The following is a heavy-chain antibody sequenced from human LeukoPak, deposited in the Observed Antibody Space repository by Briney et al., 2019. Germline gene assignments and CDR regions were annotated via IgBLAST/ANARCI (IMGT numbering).Heavy chain of an antibody. J-gene: IGHJ5*02. CDR2: IYYSGST. CDR3: ARNWNDDWFDP. Sequence: SESLSLTCIVSGGSITTTSYYWGWIRQPPGKGLEWIGSIYYSGSTNYNPSLKSRVTISVDTSKNQFSLKLSSVTAADTAVYYCARNWNDDWFDPWGQGTLVTVSS. D-gene: IGHD1-1*01. CDR1: GGSITTTSYY. V-gene: IGHV4-39*07.